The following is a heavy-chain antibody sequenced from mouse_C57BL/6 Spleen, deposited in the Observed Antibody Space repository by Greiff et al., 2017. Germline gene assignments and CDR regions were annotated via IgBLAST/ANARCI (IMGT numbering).Heavy chain of an antibody. CDR1: GYAFSSSW. CDR3: ASPYGSSYQYYFDY. CDR2: IYPGDGDT. Sequence: QVQLQQSGPELVKPGASVKISCKASGYAFSSSWMNWVKQRPGKGLEWIGRIYPGDGDTNYNGKFKGKATLTADKSSSTAYMQLSSLTSEDSAVYFCASPYGSSYQYYFDYWGQGTTLTVSS. V-gene: IGHV1-82*01. D-gene: IGHD1-1*01. J-gene: IGHJ2*01.